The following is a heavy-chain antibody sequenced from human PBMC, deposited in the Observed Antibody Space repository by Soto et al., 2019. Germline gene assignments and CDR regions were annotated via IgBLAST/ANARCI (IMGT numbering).Heavy chain of an antibody. CDR2: INAGNGNT. D-gene: IGHD5-18*01. CDR1: GYTFTSYS. CDR3: ATAGWIQLWLIDY. Sequence: ASVKVSCEASGYTFTSYSMHWVLQAPGQRLEWMGWINAGNGNTKYSQKFQGRVTITRDTSASTAYMELSSLRSEDTAVYYCATAGWIQLWLIDYWGQGTLVTVSS. J-gene: IGHJ4*02. V-gene: IGHV1-3*01.